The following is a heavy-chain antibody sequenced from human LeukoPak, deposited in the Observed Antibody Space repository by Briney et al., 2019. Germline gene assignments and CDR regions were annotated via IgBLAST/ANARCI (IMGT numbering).Heavy chain of an antibody. D-gene: IGHD3-22*01. Sequence: ASVKVSCKASGYTFTSYDINWVRQATGQGLEWMGWMNPNSGNTGYAQKFQGRVTMTRNTSISTAYMELSSLRSEDTAVYYCARGPPITMIVVVTPFDYXXQGTLVTXXS. CDR2: MNPNSGNT. CDR1: GYTFTSYD. J-gene: IGHJ4*02. CDR3: ARGPPITMIVVVTPFDY. V-gene: IGHV1-8*01.